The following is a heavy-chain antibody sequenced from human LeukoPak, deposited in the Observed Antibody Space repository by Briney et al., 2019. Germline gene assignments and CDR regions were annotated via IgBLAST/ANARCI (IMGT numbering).Heavy chain of an antibody. CDR1: GFTFSSYW. CDR2: IKQDGSEK. D-gene: IGHD3-22*01. V-gene: IGHV3-7*01. Sequence: GGSLRLSCAASGFTFSSYWMSWVRQAPRKGLEWVANIKQDGSEKYYVDSVKGRFTISRDNAKNSLYLQMNSLRAEDTAVYYCARDRYYYDSSGYRFPFDYWGQGTLVTVSS. J-gene: IGHJ4*02. CDR3: ARDRYYYDSSGYRFPFDY.